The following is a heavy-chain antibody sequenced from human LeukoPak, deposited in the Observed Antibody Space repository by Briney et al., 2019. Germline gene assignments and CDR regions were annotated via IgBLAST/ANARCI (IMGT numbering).Heavy chain of an antibody. D-gene: IGHD3-10*01. CDR2: INTDGSIT. CDR1: GFTFSSYW. J-gene: IGHJ4*02. Sequence: PGGSLRLSCAASGFTFSSYWMHWVRQAPGKGLVWVSRINTDGSITNYADSVKGRFSISRDNAKNTLYLQMSSLRAEDTAVYYCARDRGPRTGFMVRGAYDYWGQGTLVTVSS. CDR3: ARDRGPRTGFMVRGAYDY. V-gene: IGHV3-74*01.